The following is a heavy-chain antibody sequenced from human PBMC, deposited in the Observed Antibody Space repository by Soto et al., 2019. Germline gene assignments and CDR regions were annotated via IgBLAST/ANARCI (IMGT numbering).Heavy chain of an antibody. CDR3: AKGQQLLNYKYYGLDV. J-gene: IGHJ6*02. D-gene: IGHD4-4*01. Sequence: PGGSLSLSCAASGFTFSTYAMNWVRQAPGQGLEWVSTITASGITYQAESVQGRFTLSRDNSKNTLSLQMNSLRAEDTAVYYCAKGQQLLNYKYYGLDVWGQGTTVTVYS. CDR2: ITASGIT. CDR1: GFTFSTYA. V-gene: IGHV3-23*01.